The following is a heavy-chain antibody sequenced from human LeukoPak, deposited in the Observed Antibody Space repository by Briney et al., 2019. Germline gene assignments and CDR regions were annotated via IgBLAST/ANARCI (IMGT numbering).Heavy chain of an antibody. CDR2: IYYSGST. CDR1: GGSISSYY. D-gene: IGHD1-26*01. CDR3: ARGRELLQLYFDY. V-gene: IGHV4-59*01. Sequence: SETLSLTCTVSGGSISSYYWSWIRQPPGKGLEWIGYIYYSGSTNYNPPLKSRVTISVDTSKNQFSLKLSSVTAADTAVYYCARGRELLQLYFDYWGQGTLVTVSS. J-gene: IGHJ4*02.